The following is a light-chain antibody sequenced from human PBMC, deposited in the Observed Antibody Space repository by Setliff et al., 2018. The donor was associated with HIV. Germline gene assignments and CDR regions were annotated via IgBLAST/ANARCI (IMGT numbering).Light chain of an antibody. J-gene: IGLJ1*01. CDR2: EIN. Sequence: QSALTQPASVSGSPGQSITISCTGTNSDVGNYNLVSWYQQHPGKAPKIMIYEINKRPSGVSDRFTGSKSGNTASLTISWLRAEDEADYYCCSYAGGNIVFGSGTKVTVL. CDR3: CSYAGGNIV. V-gene: IGLV2-23*02. CDR1: NSDVGNYNL.